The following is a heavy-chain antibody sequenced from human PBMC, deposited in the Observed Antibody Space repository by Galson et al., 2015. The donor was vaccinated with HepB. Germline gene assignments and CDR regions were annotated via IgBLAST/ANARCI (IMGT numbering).Heavy chain of an antibody. D-gene: IGHD3-9*01. V-gene: IGHV1-2*02. Sequence: SVKVSCKASGYTFTGYYMHWVRQAPGQGLEWMGWINPNSGGTNYAQKFQGRVTMTRDTSISTAYMELSRLRSDDTAVYYCARDPLTTPYYYYMDVWGKGTTVTVSS. J-gene: IGHJ6*03. CDR2: INPNSGGT. CDR3: ARDPLTTPYYYYMDV. CDR1: GYTFTGYY.